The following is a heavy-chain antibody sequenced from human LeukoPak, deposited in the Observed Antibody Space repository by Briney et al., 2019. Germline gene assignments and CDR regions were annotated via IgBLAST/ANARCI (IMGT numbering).Heavy chain of an antibody. CDR2: IKQDGSET. V-gene: IGHV3-7*01. J-gene: IGHJ6*03. D-gene: IGHD3-10*01. CDR1: GFTFSSCW. CDR3: ARDRPEPEFNYYGSGSYLRYYYMDV. Sequence: GGSLRLSCAASGFTFSSCWMNWVSQAPGKGLEWVANIKQDGSETYYVDSVKGRFTISRDNAKNSLYLQMNSLRAEDTAVYYCARDRPEPEFNYYGSGSYLRYYYMDVWGKGTTVTVSS.